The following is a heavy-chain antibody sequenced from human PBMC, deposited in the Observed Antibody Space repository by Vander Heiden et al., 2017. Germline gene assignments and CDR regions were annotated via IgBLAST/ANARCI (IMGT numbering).Heavy chain of an antibody. V-gene: IGHV4-39*01. CDR1: GLSANTYSY. D-gene: IGHD3-3*01. CDR3: ARHGIWSGLVTPFEN. Sequence: QFQMRESVPTRAKPSETLSPRCSVTGLSANTYSYWGWIRQPPGGGLEWLGTIYYSGSTYYNPSLKGRVTLTIDTSQTQFSLKLRSVTAADTATYYCARHGIWSGLVTPFENWGQGTPVTVSP. J-gene: IGHJ4*02. CDR2: IYYSGST.